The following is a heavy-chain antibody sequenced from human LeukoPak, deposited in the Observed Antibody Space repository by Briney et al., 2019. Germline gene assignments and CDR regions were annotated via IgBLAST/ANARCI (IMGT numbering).Heavy chain of an antibody. Sequence: GASVKVSCKASGYTFTSYYMHWVRQAPGQGLEWMGWINPNSGGTNYAQKFQGRVTMTRDTSISTAYMELSRLRSDDTAVYYCARGDGYCSSTSCYAGYNDAFDIWGQGTMVTVSS. J-gene: IGHJ3*02. CDR3: ARGDGYCSSTSCYAGYNDAFDI. CDR1: GYTFTSYY. V-gene: IGHV1-2*02. CDR2: INPNSGGT. D-gene: IGHD2-2*01.